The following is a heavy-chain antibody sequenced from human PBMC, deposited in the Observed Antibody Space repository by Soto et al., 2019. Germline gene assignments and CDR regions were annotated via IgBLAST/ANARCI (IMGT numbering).Heavy chain of an antibody. D-gene: IGHD3-16*01. V-gene: IGHV3-74*01. J-gene: IGHJ6*02. Sequence: VQLVESGGGLVKPGGSLRLSCAASAFTFSDYYMSWIRQAPGKGLEWVSRINSDGSSTSYADSVKGRFTISRDNAKNTLYLQMNSLRAEDTAVYYCAREYDYVWGSTYYYGMDVWGQGTTVTVSS. CDR3: AREYDYVWGSTYYYGMDV. CDR2: INSDGSST. CDR1: AFTFSDYY.